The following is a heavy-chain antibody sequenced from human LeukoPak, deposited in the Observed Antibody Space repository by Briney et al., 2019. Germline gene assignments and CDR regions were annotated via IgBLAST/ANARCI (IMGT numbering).Heavy chain of an antibody. V-gene: IGHV3-7*02. CDR2: IKHDGSET. CDR1: GFTFSSYW. D-gene: IGHD3-10*01. CDR3: ANYGSVSYFAY. Sequence: GGSLRLSCAASGFTFSSYWMSWVRQAPGKGLEWVANIKHDGSETYYVESVKGRFTISRDNSKNTLYLQMISLRAEDTAVYYCANYGSVSYFAYWGQGTLVTVSS. J-gene: IGHJ4*02.